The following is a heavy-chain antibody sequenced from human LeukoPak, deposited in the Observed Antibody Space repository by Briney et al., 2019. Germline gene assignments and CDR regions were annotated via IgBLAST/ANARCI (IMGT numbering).Heavy chain of an antibody. Sequence: SETLSLTCTVSGGSISSYYWGWIRQPPGKGLEWIGSIYYSGSTYYNPSLKSRVTISVDTSKNQFSLKLSSVTAADTAVYYCVNSSPGGGWLVSGNFDYWGQGTLVTVSS. CDR2: IYYSGST. V-gene: IGHV4-39*01. CDR3: VNSSPGGGWLVSGNFDY. J-gene: IGHJ4*02. CDR1: GGSISSYY. D-gene: IGHD6-19*01.